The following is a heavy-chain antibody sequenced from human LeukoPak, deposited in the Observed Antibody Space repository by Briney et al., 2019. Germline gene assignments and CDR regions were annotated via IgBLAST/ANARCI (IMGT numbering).Heavy chain of an antibody. CDR1: GGSFSGYY. Sequence: SETLSLTCAVYGGSFSGYYWSWIRQPPGKGLEWIGEINHSGSTNYNPSLKSRVTISVDTSKNQFSLKLSSVTAADTAVYYSARGYYDFWSGYSSYFDYWGQGTLVTVSS. V-gene: IGHV4-34*01. J-gene: IGHJ4*02. D-gene: IGHD3-3*01. CDR2: INHSGST. CDR3: ARGYYDFWSGYSSYFDY.